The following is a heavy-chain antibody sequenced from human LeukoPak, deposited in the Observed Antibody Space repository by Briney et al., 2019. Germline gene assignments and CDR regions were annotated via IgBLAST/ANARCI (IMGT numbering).Heavy chain of an antibody. CDR2: ISSRSDYI. V-gene: IGHV3-21*01. CDR1: GFTFSSYE. D-gene: IGHD4-17*01. J-gene: IGHJ4*02. Sequence: PGGSLRLSCAASGFTFSSYEMNWVRQAPGKGLEWVSSISSRSDYIDYADSVKGRFTISRDNAKNTLYLQMNSLRAEDTAVYYCARGGYGAHMGWGQGTLVTVSS. CDR3: ARGGYGAHMG.